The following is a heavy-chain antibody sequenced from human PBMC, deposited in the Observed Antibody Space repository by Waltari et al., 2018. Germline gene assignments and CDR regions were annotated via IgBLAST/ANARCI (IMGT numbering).Heavy chain of an antibody. CDR1: GFTFSSYA. Sequence: EVQLLESGGGLVQPGGSLRLSCAASGFTFSSYAMSWVRQAPGKGLEWVSAISGSGGSTYYADSVKGRFTISRDNSKNTLYLQMNSLRAEDTAVYYCAKDRKGSFWSGYASEPFDPWGQGTLVTVSS. J-gene: IGHJ5*02. CDR2: ISGSGGST. CDR3: AKDRKGSFWSGYASEPFDP. V-gene: IGHV3-23*01. D-gene: IGHD3-3*01.